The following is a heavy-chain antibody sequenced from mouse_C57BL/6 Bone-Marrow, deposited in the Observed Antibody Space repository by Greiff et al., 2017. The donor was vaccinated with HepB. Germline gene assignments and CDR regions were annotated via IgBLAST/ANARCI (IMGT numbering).Heavy chain of an antibody. J-gene: IGHJ2*01. D-gene: IGHD1-1*01. CDR1: GYAFSSSW. CDR3: AREITTVVATVDY. V-gene: IGHV1-82*01. CDR2: IYPGDGDT. Sequence: QVQLQQSGPELVKPGASVKISCKASGYAFSSSWMNWVKQRPGKGLEWIGRIYPGDGDTNYNGKFKGKATLTADKSSSTAYMQLSSLTSEDSAVYFCAREITTVVATVDYWGQGTTLTVSS.